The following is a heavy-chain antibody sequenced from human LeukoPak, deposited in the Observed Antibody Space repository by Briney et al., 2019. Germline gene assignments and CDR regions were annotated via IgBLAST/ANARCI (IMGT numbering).Heavy chain of an antibody. D-gene: IGHD2-2*01. J-gene: IGHJ2*01. CDR3: ARAEDEYYQDSVANWYFDL. CDR2: IYYSGST. CDR1: GGSISSYY. Sequence: SETLSLTCTVSGGSISSYYWSWIRQPPGKGLEWIGYIYYSGSTNYNPSLKSRVTISVDTSKNRFSLKLSSVTAADTAVYYCARAEDEYYQDSVANWYFDLWGRGTLVTVSS. V-gene: IGHV4-59*01.